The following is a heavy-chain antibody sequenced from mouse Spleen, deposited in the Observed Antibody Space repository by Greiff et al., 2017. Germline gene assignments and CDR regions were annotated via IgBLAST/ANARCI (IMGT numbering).Heavy chain of an antibody. V-gene: IGHV1-7*01. D-gene: IGHD1-2*01. CDR1: GYTFTSYW. Sequence: VQLQQSGAELAKPGASVKMSCKASGYTFTSYWMHWVKQRPGQGLEWIGYINPSTGYTEYNQKFKDKATLTADKSSSTAYMQLSSLTSEDSAVYYCARRRPYFDYWGQGTTLTVSS. J-gene: IGHJ2*01. CDR3: ARRRPYFDY. CDR2: INPSTGYT.